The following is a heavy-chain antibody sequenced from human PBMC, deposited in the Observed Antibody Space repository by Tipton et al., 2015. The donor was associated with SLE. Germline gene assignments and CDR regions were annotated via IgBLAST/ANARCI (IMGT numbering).Heavy chain of an antibody. CDR2: INHSGST. J-gene: IGHJ1*01. CDR1: GGSISSGGYY. V-gene: IGHV4-31*03. CDR3: ARGPRALYSYGQYFQH. Sequence: TLSLTCTVSGGSISSGGYYWSWIRQHPGKGLEWIGEINHSGSTNYNPSLKSRVTISVDTSKNQFSLKLSSVTAADTAVYYCARGPRALYSYGQYFQHWGQGTLVTVSS. D-gene: IGHD5-18*01.